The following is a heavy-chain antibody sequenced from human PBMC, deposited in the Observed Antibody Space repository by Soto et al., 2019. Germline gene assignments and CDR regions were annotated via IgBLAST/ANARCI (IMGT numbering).Heavy chain of an antibody. J-gene: IGHJ6*02. CDR1: GGSMSSRNW. CDR3: ARQGFGPLHGLVDV. Sequence: SETLSITCTVSGGSMSSRNWWNSVRQPPGKGLEWIGETHHSGRSSYNPSLKSRVTISLDTSKSQFSLKVTSVTATDTAVYYCARQGFGPLHGLVDVWGQGTTVTVSS. CDR2: THHSGRS. D-gene: IGHD3-10*01. V-gene: IGHV4-4*02.